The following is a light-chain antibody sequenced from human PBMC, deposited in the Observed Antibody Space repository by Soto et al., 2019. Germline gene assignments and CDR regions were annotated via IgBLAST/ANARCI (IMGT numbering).Light chain of an antibody. CDR1: QSVSSS. CDR2: DAS. J-gene: IGKJ1*01. Sequence: EIVLTQSPVPLSLSPGERATLSCRASQSVSSSLAWYQQSPGQSPRLLIYDASNRATGTPATFSGSGSGTDFTLTIRSLEHEEVAVYYCQQRRSTVGQGTKVETK. CDR3: QQRRST. V-gene: IGKV3-11*01.